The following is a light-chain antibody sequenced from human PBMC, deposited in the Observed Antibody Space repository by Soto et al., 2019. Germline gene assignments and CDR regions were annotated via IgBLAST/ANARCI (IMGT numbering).Light chain of an antibody. CDR3: SSFTSSDTDV. V-gene: IGLV2-14*03. CDR2: DVS. CDR1: SSDVGFSNY. Sequence: QSVLTQPASVSGSPGQSITISCTGTSSDVGFSNYIFWYQQHPGKAPKLIISDVSNRPSGVSNRFSGSKSANTASLTISGLQAEDEADYYCSSFTSSDTDVFGSGTKVTV. J-gene: IGLJ1*01.